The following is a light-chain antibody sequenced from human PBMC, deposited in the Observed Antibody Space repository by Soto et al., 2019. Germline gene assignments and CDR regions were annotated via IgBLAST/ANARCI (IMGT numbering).Light chain of an antibody. J-gene: IGKJ1*01. V-gene: IGKV3-20*01. CDR3: QQYDSSRT. CDR1: QSISSSF. Sequence: EIVLTQSPGTLSLSPGERATLSCRASQSISSSFLAWYQQKPGQAPKLLIYGVSRRATGTRDRFSGSGSGTHVTLTIIRLEPEDIAVYYFQQYDSSRTFGQGNKV. CDR2: GVS.